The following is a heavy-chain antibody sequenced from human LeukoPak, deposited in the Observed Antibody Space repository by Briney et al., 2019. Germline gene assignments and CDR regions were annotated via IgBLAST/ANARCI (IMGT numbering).Heavy chain of an antibody. V-gene: IGHV4-61*01. J-gene: IGHJ5*02. Sequence: SETLSLTCTVSGYSISTGYYWSWIRQPPGKGLEWIGYIYYSGSTNYNPSLKSRVTISVDTSKNQFSLKLSSVTAADTAVYYCAREGYLNNWFDPWGQGTLVTVSS. CDR2: IYYSGST. D-gene: IGHD6-13*01. CDR1: GYSISTGYY. CDR3: AREGYLNNWFDP.